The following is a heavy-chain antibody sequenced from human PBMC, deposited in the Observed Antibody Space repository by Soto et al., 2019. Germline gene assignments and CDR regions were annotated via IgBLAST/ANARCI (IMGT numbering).Heavy chain of an antibody. CDR2: INSDGSST. Sequence: EVQLVESGGGLVQPGGSLRLSCAASGFTFSSYWMHWVRQAPGKGLVWVSRINSDGSSTSYADSVKGRFTISRDNAKNTLYRQMNSLRAEDTAVYYCSIEWYYYYYMDVWGKGTTVTVSS. V-gene: IGHV3-74*01. J-gene: IGHJ6*03. CDR1: GFTFSSYW. CDR3: SIEWYYYYYMDV.